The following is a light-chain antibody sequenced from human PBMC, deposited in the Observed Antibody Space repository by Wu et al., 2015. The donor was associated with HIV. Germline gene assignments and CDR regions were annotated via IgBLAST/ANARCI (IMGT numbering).Light chain of an antibody. CDR2: GAS. V-gene: IGKV3-20*01. CDR3: QQYSNFPST. Sequence: PGEGATLSCRASQSVSSSYLAWYQHKPGQSPRLLIYGASTRATGIPDRFSGSGFGTDFTLTISRLEPEDFAVYFCQQYSNFPSTFGQGTKVEVK. CDR1: QSVSSSY. J-gene: IGKJ1*01.